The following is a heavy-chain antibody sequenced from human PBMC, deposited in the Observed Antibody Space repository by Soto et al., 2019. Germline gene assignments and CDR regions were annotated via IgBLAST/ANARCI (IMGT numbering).Heavy chain of an antibody. CDR1: GFSFSSYN. V-gene: IGHV3-48*01. CDR2: ISSSSSTI. CDR3: AGAFDI. Sequence: GGSLRLSCAASGFSFSSYNMNWVRQAPGKGLEWVSYISSSSSTIYYAEYVKGRFVISRDNAKNSLYLQMNSLRAEDTAVYYCAGAFDIWGQGTMVTVSS. J-gene: IGHJ3*02.